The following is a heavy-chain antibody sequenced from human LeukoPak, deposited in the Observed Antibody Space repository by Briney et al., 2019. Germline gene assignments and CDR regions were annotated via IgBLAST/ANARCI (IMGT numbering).Heavy chain of an antibody. V-gene: IGHV3-23*01. CDR3: AKDGGYDSSTNDAFDI. J-gene: IGHJ3*02. Sequence: GGSPRLSCAASGFTFSSYAMNWVRQAPGKGLEWVSAISGSGGSTYYADSVKGRFTISRDNSKNTLYLQMNSLRAEDTAIHYCAKDGGYDSSTNDAFDIWGQGTMVTVSS. D-gene: IGHD3-22*01. CDR1: GFTFSSYA. CDR2: ISGSGGST.